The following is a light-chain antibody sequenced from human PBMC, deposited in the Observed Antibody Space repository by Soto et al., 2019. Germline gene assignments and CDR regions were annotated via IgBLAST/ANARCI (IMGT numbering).Light chain of an antibody. CDR1: QAIRTD. J-gene: IGKJ1*01. Sequence: AIQMTPSPSSLSASIGDRVTITCRASQAIRTDLGWYQQRPGKAPKLLIYGTSNLQSGVPSRFSGSGSGTDFTLTINSLQPEDFATYYCLQDYSYPRTFGQGTKVDIK. CDR2: GTS. CDR3: LQDYSYPRT. V-gene: IGKV1-6*01.